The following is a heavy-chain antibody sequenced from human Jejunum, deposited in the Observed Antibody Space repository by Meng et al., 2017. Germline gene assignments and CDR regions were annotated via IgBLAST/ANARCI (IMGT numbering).Heavy chain of an antibody. Sequence: GPLQESGPGLVKPWGTLSLTCAVSGDSISSSYWWSWARQSPGKGLEWIGEIYHSGTTNYNPSLKSRVTLSVDKSKNQFSLNLSSVTAADTAVYFCARDFEALNGVWGQGTLVTVSS. CDR1: GDSISSSYW. J-gene: IGHJ1*01. D-gene: IGHD2-8*01. CDR2: IYHSGTT. V-gene: IGHV4-4*02. CDR3: ARDFEALNGV.